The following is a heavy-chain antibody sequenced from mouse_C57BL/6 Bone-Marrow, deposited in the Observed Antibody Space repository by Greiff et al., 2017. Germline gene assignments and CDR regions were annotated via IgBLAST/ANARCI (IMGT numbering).Heavy chain of an antibody. CDR3: ARHYYGSSYLYDYAMDY. CDR1: GFSLTSYG. J-gene: IGHJ4*01. D-gene: IGHD1-1*01. Sequence: VKLMESGPGLVAPSQSLSITCTVSGFSLTSYGVHWVRQPPGKGLEWLVVIWSDGSTTYNSALKSRLSISKDNSKSQVFLKMNSLQTDDTAMYYCARHYYGSSYLYDYAMDYWGQGTSVTVSS. V-gene: IGHV2-6-1*01. CDR2: IWSDGST.